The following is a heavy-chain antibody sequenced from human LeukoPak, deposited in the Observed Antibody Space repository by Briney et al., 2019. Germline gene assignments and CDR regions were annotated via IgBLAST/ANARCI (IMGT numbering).Heavy chain of an antibody. CDR3: AKVARAGGDYGLYYFDY. J-gene: IGHJ4*02. CDR1: GFTFSSYA. CDR2: ISGSGGST. Sequence: GGSLRLSCAASGFTFSSYAMSWVRQAPGKGLEWVSAISGSGGSTYYADSVKGRFTISRDNSKNTLYLQMNSLRAEDTAVYYCAKVARAGGDYGLYYFDYWGQGTLVTVSS. D-gene: IGHD4-17*01. V-gene: IGHV3-23*01.